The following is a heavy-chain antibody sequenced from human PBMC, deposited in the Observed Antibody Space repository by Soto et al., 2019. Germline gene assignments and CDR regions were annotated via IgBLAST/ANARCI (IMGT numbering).Heavy chain of an antibody. Sequence: ASVKVSCKASGYTFTSYDINWVRQATGQGLEWMGWMNPNSANTGYAQKFQGRVTMTRNTSISTAYMELSSLRSEDTAVYYCARSVRGTTMIVVVITTEHLYYFDYWGQGTLVTVSS. J-gene: IGHJ4*02. CDR3: ARSVRGTTMIVVVITTEHLYYFDY. CDR2: MNPNSANT. CDR1: GYTFTSYD. D-gene: IGHD3-22*01. V-gene: IGHV1-8*01.